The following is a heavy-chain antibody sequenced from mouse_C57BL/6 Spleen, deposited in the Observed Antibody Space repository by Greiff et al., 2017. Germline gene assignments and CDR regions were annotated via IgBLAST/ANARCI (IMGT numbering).Heavy chain of an antibody. V-gene: IGHV1-61*01. CDR1: GYTFTSYW. CDR3: ARQGGLLPFAY. CDR2: IYPSDSET. Sequence: QVQLQQPGAELVRPGSSVKLSCKASGYTFTSYWMDWVKQRPGQGLEWIGNIYPSDSETPYNQKFKDKATLTVDKSSSTAYMQLSSLTSEDSAVYYCARQGGLLPFAYWGQGTLVTVSA. J-gene: IGHJ3*01. D-gene: IGHD1-1*01.